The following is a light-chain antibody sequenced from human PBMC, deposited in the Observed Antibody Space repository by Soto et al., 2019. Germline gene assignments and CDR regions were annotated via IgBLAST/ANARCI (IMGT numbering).Light chain of an antibody. V-gene: IGKV1-5*03. J-gene: IGKJ1*01. Sequence: DIQMTQSPSTLSASVGDRVTITCRASQSLSSWLAWYQQKPGKAPKVLIYKASTLESGVPSRFSGSGSGTEFTLSTSSLQPDDFATDYCQQYNSFPWTVGQGTKVEI. CDR1: QSLSSW. CDR3: QQYNSFPWT. CDR2: KAS.